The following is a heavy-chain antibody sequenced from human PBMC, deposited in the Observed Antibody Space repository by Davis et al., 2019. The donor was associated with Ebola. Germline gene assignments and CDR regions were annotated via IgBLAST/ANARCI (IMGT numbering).Heavy chain of an antibody. V-gene: IGHV1-69*04. J-gene: IGHJ6*02. CDR1: GGTFSSYA. D-gene: IGHD2-2*01. CDR2: IIPILGIA. CDR3: ARSHAGGPGYYGMDV. Sequence: SVKVSCKASGGTFSSYAISWVRQAPGQGLEWMGRIIPILGIANYAQKFQGRVTITADKSTSTAYMELSSLRSEDTAVYYCARSHAGGPGYYGMDVWGQGTTVTVSS.